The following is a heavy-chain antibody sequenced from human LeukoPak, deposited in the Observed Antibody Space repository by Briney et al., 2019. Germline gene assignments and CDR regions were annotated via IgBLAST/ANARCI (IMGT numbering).Heavy chain of an antibody. V-gene: IGHV4-39*07. D-gene: IGHD3-10*01. J-gene: IGHJ4*02. Sequence: PSETLSLTCTVSGGSISSSSYYWGWIRQPPGKGLEWIGSIYYSGSTYYNPSLKSRVTISVDTSKNQFSLKLSSVTAADTAVYYCARSMVRGVIIPDCWGQGTLVTVSS. CDR1: GGSISSSSYY. CDR2: IYYSGST. CDR3: ARSMVRGVIIPDC.